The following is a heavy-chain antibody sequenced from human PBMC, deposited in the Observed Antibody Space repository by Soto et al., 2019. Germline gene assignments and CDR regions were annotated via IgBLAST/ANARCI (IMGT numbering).Heavy chain of an antibody. Sequence: QVQLVQSGAEVKKPGASLMVSCKASGYTFTDHYIHWVRQAPGQGLEWMGWINPKSGTTYYAQNLQDWVTVTSDPTTSTAYLDLRRLTSDDTAVYYCAGEGGSGVRAALAHWGQGTLVTVSS. CDR1: GYTFTDHY. D-gene: IGHD2-8*01. V-gene: IGHV1-2*04. J-gene: IGHJ4*02. CDR2: INPKSGTT. CDR3: AGEGGSGVRAALAH.